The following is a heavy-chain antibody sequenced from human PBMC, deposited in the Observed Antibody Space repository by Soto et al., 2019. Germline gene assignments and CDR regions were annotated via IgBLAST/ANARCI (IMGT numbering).Heavy chain of an antibody. CDR1: GGSFSGYY. CDR2: INHSGST. D-gene: IGHD3-10*01. V-gene: IGHV4-34*01. Sequence: SETLSLTCAVYGGSFSGYYWSWIRQPPGKGLEWIGEINHSGSTNYNPSLKSRVTISVDTSKNQFSLKLSSVTAADTAVYYCARARVGKWFGSHPGYYYYYGMDVWGQGTTVTVSS. J-gene: IGHJ6*02. CDR3: ARARVGKWFGSHPGYYYYYGMDV.